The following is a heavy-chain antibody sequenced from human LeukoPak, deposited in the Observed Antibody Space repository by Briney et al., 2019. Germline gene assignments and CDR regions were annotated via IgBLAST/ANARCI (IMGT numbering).Heavy chain of an antibody. CDR3: ARGPSEWAHIAAANYYYYMDV. CDR1: GYTFADYY. CDR2: MNPNSGNT. Sequence: GASVKVSCKASGYTFADYYMNWVRQATGQGLEWMGWMNPNSGNTGYAQKFQGRVTITRNTSISTAYMELSSLRSEDTAVYYCARGPSEWAHIAAANYYYYMDVWGKGTTVTVSS. V-gene: IGHV1-8*03. J-gene: IGHJ6*03. D-gene: IGHD6-13*01.